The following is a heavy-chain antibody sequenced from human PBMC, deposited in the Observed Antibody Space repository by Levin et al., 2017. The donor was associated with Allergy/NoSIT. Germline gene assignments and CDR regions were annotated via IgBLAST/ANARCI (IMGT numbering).Heavy chain of an antibody. D-gene: IGHD2-2*01. CDR2: ISGSGGST. CDR1: GFTFSSYA. V-gene: IGHV3-23*01. CDR3: AILPVVVPAAAFDI. Sequence: VASVKVSCAASGFTFSSYAMSWVRQAPGKGLEWVSAISGSGGSTYYADSVKGRFTISRDNSKNTLYLQMNSLRAEDTAVYYCAILPVVVPAAAFDIWGQGTMVTVSS. J-gene: IGHJ3*02.